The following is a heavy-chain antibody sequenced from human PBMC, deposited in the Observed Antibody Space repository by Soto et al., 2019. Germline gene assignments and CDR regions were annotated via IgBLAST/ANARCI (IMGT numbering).Heavy chain of an antibody. D-gene: IGHD3-10*01. Sequence: QVQLVESGGGVVQPGRSLRLACVASGFNFNSYAMHWVRQAPGKGLEWVAVISYDRRDKYYADSVKGRFTISRDNSKNTLALQMTSLRPEDTAVYYCAKVPSDRGYYYYGMDAWGQGTTVTVS. CDR1: GFNFNSYA. J-gene: IGHJ6*02. CDR2: ISYDRRDK. CDR3: AKVPSDRGYYYYGMDA. V-gene: IGHV3-30*18.